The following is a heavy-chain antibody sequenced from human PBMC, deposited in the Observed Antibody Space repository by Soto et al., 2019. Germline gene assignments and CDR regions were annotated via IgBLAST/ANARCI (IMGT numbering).Heavy chain of an antibody. D-gene: IGHD5-18*01. CDR3: AKDRNTAMVTGDFDY. CDR1: GFTFGYYA. J-gene: IGHJ4*01. CDR2: VSWTNISF. Sequence: GGSLRLSCAASGFTFGYYAMHWVRQVPGRGLEWVSGVSWTNISFGYADSVKGRFTISRDNAKNSLYLQMNSLRREDTAFYYCAKDRNTAMVTGDFDYWGHGTLVTVSS. V-gene: IGHV3-9*01.